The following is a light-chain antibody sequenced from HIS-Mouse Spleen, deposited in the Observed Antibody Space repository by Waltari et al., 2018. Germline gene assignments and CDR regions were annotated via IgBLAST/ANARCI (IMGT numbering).Light chain of an antibody. J-gene: IGKJ3*01. V-gene: IGKV4-1*01. Sequence: DIVLTQSPDSLAASLGEWAPINCKSSQSVLYSSNNKNYLAWYQQKPGQPPKLLIYWASTRESGVPDRFSGSGSGTDFTLTISSLQAEDVAVYYCQQYYSTLFTFGPGTKVDIK. CDR1: QSVLYSSNNKNY. CDR3: QQYYSTLFT. CDR2: WAS.